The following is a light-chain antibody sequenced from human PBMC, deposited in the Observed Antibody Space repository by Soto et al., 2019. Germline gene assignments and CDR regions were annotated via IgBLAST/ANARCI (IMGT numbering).Light chain of an antibody. CDR2: DAS. CDR1: QDITNY. V-gene: IGKV1-33*01. Sequence: DIQMTQSPSSLSASVGDRVTITCQASQDITNYLNWYQQKPGKAPKLLIYDASNLETGVPSRFSGSGSGTDFTFTISSLQSEDFAVYHCQQYNDWPPAFGGGTKVEIK. J-gene: IGKJ4*01. CDR3: QQYNDWPPA.